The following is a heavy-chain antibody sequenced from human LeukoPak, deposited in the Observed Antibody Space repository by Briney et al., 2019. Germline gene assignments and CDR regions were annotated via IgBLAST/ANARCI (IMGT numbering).Heavy chain of an antibody. J-gene: IGHJ4*02. D-gene: IGHD3-22*01. CDR1: GGSFSGYY. CDR3: ATFYYYDSSGYYWDY. Sequence: PSETLSLTCAVYGGSFSGYYWGWIRQPPGKGLEWIGSIYHSGSTYYNPSLKSRVTISVDTSKNQFSLTLSSVTAADTAVYYCATFYYYDSSGYYWDYWGQGTLVTVSS. V-gene: IGHV4-38-2*01. CDR2: IYHSGST.